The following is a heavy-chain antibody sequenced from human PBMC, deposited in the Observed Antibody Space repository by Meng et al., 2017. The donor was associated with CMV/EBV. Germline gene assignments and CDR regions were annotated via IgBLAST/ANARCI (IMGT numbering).Heavy chain of an antibody. J-gene: IGHJ6*02. D-gene: IGHD6-6*01. V-gene: IGHV1-46*01. CDR1: GYTFTSYY. CDR2: INPSGGST. Sequence: ASVKVSCKASGYTFTSYYMHWVRQAPGQGLEWIGIINPSGGSTSYAQKFQGRVTMTRDTSTSTVYMELSSLRSEDTAVYYCAGTTPGYSRSLVRYPPGNYGMDVWGQGTTVTVSS. CDR3: AGTTPGYSRSLVRYPPGNYGMDV.